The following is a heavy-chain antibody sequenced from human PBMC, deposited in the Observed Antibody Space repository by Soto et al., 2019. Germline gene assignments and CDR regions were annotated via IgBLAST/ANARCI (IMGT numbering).Heavy chain of an antibody. D-gene: IGHD4-4*01. CDR3: ARTDCPTTACQAHGIDV. V-gene: IGHV4-61*01. J-gene: IGHJ6*02. CDR1: GGSVSSGSYY. Sequence: LSLTCTVSGGSVSSGSYYWTWIRQPPGKGLEWLGYIYYSGTTNYNPPLKSRITISVDTSGNQFSLKLSSVTAADTAVYFCARTDCPTTACQAHGIDVWGQGTTVTVSS. CDR2: IYYSGTT.